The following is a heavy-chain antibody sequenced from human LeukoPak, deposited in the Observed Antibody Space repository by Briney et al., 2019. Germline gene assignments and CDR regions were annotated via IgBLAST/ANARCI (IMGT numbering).Heavy chain of an antibody. CDR2: ISSSGSTI. CDR3: ARGLHYYDSSGYYYPDAFDM. V-gene: IGHV3-11*04. J-gene: IGHJ3*02. Sequence: GGSLRLSCAASGFTFSDYYMSWIRQAPGKGLEWVSYISSSGSTIYYADSVKGRFTISRDNAKNSLYLQMNSLRAEDTAVYYCARGLHYYDSSGYYYPDAFDMWGQGTMVTVSP. D-gene: IGHD3-22*01. CDR1: GFTFSDYY.